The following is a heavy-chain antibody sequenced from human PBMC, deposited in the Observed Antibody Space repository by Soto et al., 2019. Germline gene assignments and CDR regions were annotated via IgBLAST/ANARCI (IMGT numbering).Heavy chain of an antibody. D-gene: IGHD2-15*01. CDR3: AVVVVVAATPGAFDI. Sequence: GASVKVSCKASGYTFTSYDINWVRQATGQGLEWMGWMNPNSGNTGHAQKFQGRVTMTRNTSISTAYMELSSLRSEDTAVYYCAVVVVVAATPGAFDIWGQGTMITVSS. J-gene: IGHJ3*02. V-gene: IGHV1-8*01. CDR1: GYTFTSYD. CDR2: MNPNSGNT.